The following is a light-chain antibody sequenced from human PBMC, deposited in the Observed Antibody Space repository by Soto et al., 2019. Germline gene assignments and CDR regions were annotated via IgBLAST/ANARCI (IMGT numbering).Light chain of an antibody. Sequence: QSALTQPASVSGSPGQSITISCTGTSRDIGFFNYVSWYQQFPGNAPKLIIFEVTNRPSGVSNRFSGSKSGNTASLTISGLQAEDEADYYCSSHTSSRTAVFGGGTKLTVL. J-gene: IGLJ3*02. CDR1: SRDIGFFNY. CDR3: SSHTSSRTAV. V-gene: IGLV2-14*01. CDR2: EVT.